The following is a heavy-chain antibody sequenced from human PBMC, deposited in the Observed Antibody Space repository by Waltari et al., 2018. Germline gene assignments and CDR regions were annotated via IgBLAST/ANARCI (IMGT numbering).Heavy chain of an antibody. D-gene: IGHD2-15*01. V-gene: IGHV3-53*02. J-gene: IGHJ4*02. CDR1: GFAVRDHY. CDR2: IYSGAST. Sequence: EVQLVETGGGFIQPGGSLRVSCAVSGFAVRDHYMCWVRQAPGKGLEWVSVIYSGASTYYADSVKGRFTISRDTSKNTVYLQMNSLRGEDTAVYFCASHYCSGGSCYFDYWGQGTLVTVSS. CDR3: ASHYCSGGSCYFDY.